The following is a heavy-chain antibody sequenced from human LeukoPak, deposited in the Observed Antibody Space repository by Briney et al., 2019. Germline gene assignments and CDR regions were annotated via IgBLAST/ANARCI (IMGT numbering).Heavy chain of an antibody. CDR2: ISGSGGST. J-gene: IGHJ4*02. CDR1: GFTFSSYG. Sequence: PGGSLRLSCAASGFTFSSYGMHWVRQAPGKGLEWVSAISGSGGSTYYADSVKGRFTISRDNSKNTLYLQMNSLRAEDTAVYYCAKGGIGHQGVFDYWGQGTLVTVSS. V-gene: IGHV3-23*01. D-gene: IGHD2-2*01. CDR3: AKGGIGHQGVFDY.